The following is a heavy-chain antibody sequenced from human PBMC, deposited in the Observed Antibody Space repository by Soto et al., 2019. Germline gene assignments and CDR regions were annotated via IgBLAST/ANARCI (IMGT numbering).Heavy chain of an antibody. CDR3: ARAHSGYRRTYYFDY. CDR2: ISAYNGNT. Sequence: ASVKVSCKASGYTFTSYGISWVRQAPGQGLEWMGWISAYNGNTNYAQKLQGRVTMTTDTSTSTAYMELRSLRSDDTAVYYCARAHSGYRRTYYFDYWGQGTLVTVSS. CDR1: GYTFTSYG. J-gene: IGHJ4*02. D-gene: IGHD3-22*01. V-gene: IGHV1-18*01.